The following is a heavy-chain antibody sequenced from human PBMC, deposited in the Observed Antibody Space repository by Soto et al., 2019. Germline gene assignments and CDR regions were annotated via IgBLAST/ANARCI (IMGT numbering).Heavy chain of an antibody. V-gene: IGHV4-39*01. J-gene: IGHJ4*02. D-gene: IGHD4-17*01. Sequence: QLQLQESGPGLVKPSETLSLTCTVSGGSISSSSYYWGWIRQPPGKGLEWIGSIYYSGSTYYNPSLKIRVTIAVHTSKNQFSLKLSSVTAADTAVYYCARINDYGDYFFDYWGQGTLVTVSS. CDR2: IYYSGST. CDR1: GGSISSSSYY. CDR3: ARINDYGDYFFDY.